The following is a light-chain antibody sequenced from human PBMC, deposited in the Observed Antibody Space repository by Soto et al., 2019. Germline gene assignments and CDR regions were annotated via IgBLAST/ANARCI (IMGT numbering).Light chain of an antibody. CDR3: HQYYSILWT. CDR1: QSVLYSSSNKNY. CDR2: WAS. Sequence: DIVMTQSPDSLAVSLDERATINCKPSQSVLYSSSNKNYLAWYQQKPGQPPKLLIYWASTRESGVPDRFSGSGSGTDFTLTISSLQAEDVAVYYCHQYYSILWTFGQGTKVEIK. J-gene: IGKJ1*01. V-gene: IGKV4-1*01.